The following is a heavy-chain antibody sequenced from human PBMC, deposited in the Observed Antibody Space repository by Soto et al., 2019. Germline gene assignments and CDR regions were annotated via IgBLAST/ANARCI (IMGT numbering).Heavy chain of an antibody. D-gene: IGHD3-16*01. J-gene: IGHJ6*02. Sequence: ASVKVSCKASGGTFSSYAISWVRQAPGQGLEWMGGIIPIFGTANYAQKFQGRVTITADKSTSTAYMELSSLRSEDTAVYYCARDWAYYYYYGMDVWGQGTTVTVSS. CDR3: ARDWAYYYYYGMDV. CDR1: GGTFSSYA. CDR2: IIPIFGTA. V-gene: IGHV1-69*06.